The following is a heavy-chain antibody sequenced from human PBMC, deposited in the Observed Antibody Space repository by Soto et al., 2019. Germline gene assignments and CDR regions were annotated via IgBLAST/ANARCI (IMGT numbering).Heavy chain of an antibody. D-gene: IGHD4-17*01. CDR1: GGSISGSSYY. CDR3: ASFSGATYGDYGGGINY. V-gene: IGHV4-39*01. CDR2: VHYSGSI. J-gene: IGHJ4*02. Sequence: LSLTCTVSGGSISGSSYYWGWIRQPPGKGLECIGSVHYSGSIDYNPSLKSRVTISVDTSKNQFSLKLTSVTAADTAVYFCASFSGATYGDYGGGINYWGQGTLVTVSS.